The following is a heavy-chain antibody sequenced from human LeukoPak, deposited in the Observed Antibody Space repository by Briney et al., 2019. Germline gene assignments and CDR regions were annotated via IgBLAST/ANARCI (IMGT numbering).Heavy chain of an antibody. V-gene: IGHV3-11*01. Sequence: GGSLRLSCAASGFTFSDYYMSWLRQAPGKGLEWVSYISSSGSTIYYADSVKGRFTISRDNAKNSLYLQMNSLRAEDTAVYYCARYHLPVVTAIRSHYFDYWGQGTLVTVSS. CDR3: ARYHLPVVTAIRSHYFDY. D-gene: IGHD2-21*02. J-gene: IGHJ4*02. CDR1: GFTFSDYY. CDR2: ISSSGSTI.